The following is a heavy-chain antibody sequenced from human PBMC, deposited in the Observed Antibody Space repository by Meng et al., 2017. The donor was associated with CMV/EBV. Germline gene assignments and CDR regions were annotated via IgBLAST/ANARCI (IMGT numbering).Heavy chain of an antibody. CDR3: ARNRGYYDSSGYYPVLDYDYGMDV. J-gene: IGHJ6*02. V-gene: IGHV3-20*01. CDR1: GFTFDDYV. CDR2: INWSGGST. Sequence: GASLKISCAASGFTFDDYVMSGGRQAPGKGLEWVSVINWSGGSTGYADSVKGRFNISRDNAKNSLYMQMNSLRAEDTGLYHCARNRGYYDSSGYYPVLDYDYGMDVWGQGTTVTVSS. D-gene: IGHD3-22*01.